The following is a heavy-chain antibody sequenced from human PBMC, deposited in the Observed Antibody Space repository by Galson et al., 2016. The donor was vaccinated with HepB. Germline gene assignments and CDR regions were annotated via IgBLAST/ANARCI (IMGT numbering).Heavy chain of an antibody. CDR1: GFTFSSYT. J-gene: IGHJ2*01. D-gene: IGHD2-15*01. CDR3: ATQYCSGGSCYSAAPGYWYFDL. V-gene: IGHV3-48*02. Sequence: SLRLSCAPSGFTFSSYTMNWVRQAPGKGLEWVSYISSSSSSIYYADSVKGRFTISRDNAKNSLYLQMNSLRDEDTAVYYCATQYCSGGSCYSAAPGYWYFDLWGRGTLVTVSS. CDR2: ISSSSSSI.